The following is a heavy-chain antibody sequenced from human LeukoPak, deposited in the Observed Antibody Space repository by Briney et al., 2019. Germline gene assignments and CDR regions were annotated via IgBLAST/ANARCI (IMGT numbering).Heavy chain of an antibody. CDR2: ISYGGGNK. J-gene: IGHJ4*02. CDR1: GFTFSSYT. V-gene: IGHV3-30-3*01. CDR3: AREGFTMVRGVIIAAADY. D-gene: IGHD3-10*01. Sequence: GGSLRLSCAASGFTFSSYTMHWVRQAPGKGLEWGALISYGGGNKYYADSVKARFTISRDNSRNTLYLQMNSPRAEDTAVYYCAREGFTMVRGVIIAAADYWGQGTLVTVSS.